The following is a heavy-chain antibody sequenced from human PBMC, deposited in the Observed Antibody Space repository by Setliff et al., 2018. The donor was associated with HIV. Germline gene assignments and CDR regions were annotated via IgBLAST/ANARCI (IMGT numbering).Heavy chain of an antibody. CDR2: IIPFLGKV. CDR1: AYSFSKYG. CDR3: ARAKGGTVFGVVPPPFDY. D-gene: IGHD3-3*01. Sequence: GASVKVSCKASAYSFSKYGISWVRQAPGQGLEWMGGIIPFLGKVNHTQKFQGRLTITADKSTSTSHMELSSLRSEDTAMYYCARAKGGTVFGVVPPPFDYWGQGTLVTVSS. J-gene: IGHJ4*02. V-gene: IGHV1-69*10.